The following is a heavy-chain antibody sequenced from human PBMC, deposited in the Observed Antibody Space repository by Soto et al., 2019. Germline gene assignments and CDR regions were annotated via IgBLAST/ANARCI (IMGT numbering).Heavy chain of an antibody. J-gene: IGHJ4*02. Sequence: GGSLRLSCAASGFTFSDYEVNWVRQAPGKGLEWLSYISSSGSSKYYADSVKGRFTISRDNARNSLYLQMNSLRAEDTAIYYCARGVRADYWGQGTLVTV. V-gene: IGHV3-48*03. CDR3: ARGVRADY. D-gene: IGHD3-10*01. CDR2: ISSSGSSK. CDR1: GFTFSDYE.